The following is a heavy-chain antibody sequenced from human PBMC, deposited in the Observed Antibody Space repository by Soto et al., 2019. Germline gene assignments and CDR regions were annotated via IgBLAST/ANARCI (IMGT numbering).Heavy chain of an antibody. J-gene: IGHJ6*02. V-gene: IGHV5-51*01. CDR2: IYPGDSDI. CDR3: ARNYHYYGMDV. D-gene: IGHD4-4*01. Sequence: GESLKISCKGSGYSFTSYWIGWVRQMPGKGLEWMGIIYPGDSDIRYSPSFQGQVTISADKSISTAYLQWSGLKASDTAIYYCARNYHYYGMDVWGQGTTVTVSS. CDR1: GYSFTSYW.